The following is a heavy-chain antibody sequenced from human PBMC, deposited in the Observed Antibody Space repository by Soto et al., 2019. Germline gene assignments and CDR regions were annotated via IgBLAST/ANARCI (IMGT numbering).Heavy chain of an antibody. CDR3: ARMGGSKVYNSFDP. J-gene: IGHJ5*02. V-gene: IGHV3-23*01. CDR2: ISGSGGST. Sequence: SLRLSCAASGFTFSSYAMTWVRQAPGKGLEWVSAISGSGGSTYYTDSVKGRFTISRDNSKNTLYLQMNSLRADDTAVYYCARMGGSKVYNSFDPWGQGTLVTVSS. CDR1: GFTFSSYA. D-gene: IGHD6-25*01.